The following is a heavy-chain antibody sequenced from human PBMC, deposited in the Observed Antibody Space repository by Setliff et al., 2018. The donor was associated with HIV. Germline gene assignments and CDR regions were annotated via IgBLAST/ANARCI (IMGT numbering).Heavy chain of an antibody. CDR3: VMFSSSSG. Sequence: PGGSLRLSCTGSGFTFGDYAVSWVRQAPGKGLEWVANIKQDGSEKYYVDSVKGRFTISRDNAKNTLYLQMNGLRGEDTAVYYCVMFSSSSGWGQGTQVTVSS. V-gene: IGHV3-7*01. CDR2: IKQDGSEK. CDR1: GFTFGDYA. J-gene: IGHJ4*02. D-gene: IGHD6-6*01.